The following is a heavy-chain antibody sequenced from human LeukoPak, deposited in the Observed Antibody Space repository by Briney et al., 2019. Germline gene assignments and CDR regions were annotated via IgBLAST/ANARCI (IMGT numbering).Heavy chain of an antibody. CDR1: GDKLTSYW. CDR2: IYPGDSDT. Sequence: LTIVGEGCGDKLTSYWRWWVHQKKGKGLEWMGIIYPGDSDTRYSPSFQGQVTISADKSISTAYLQWSSLKASDTAMYYCARHGDSGFDYWGQGTLVTVSS. J-gene: IGHJ4*02. CDR3: ARHGDSGFDY. V-gene: IGHV5-51*07. D-gene: IGHD4-17*01.